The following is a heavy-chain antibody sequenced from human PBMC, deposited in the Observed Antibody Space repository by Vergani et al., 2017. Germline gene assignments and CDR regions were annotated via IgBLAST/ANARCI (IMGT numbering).Heavy chain of an antibody. Sequence: QLQLKESDSRLVNPSQTLSLTCTLSGDAISRDTYSWNWVRQPPGKPLEWIGSVYSSGTTYYNPSLGGRGTMSIDKSKNHFSLTLTSVTAADSAFYFCARGQTGYSRDWSTYFFYMDVWGKGTTVTVSS. D-gene: IGHD3/OR15-3a*01. CDR3: ARGQTGYSRDWSTYFFYMDV. J-gene: IGHJ6*03. CDR1: GDAISRDTYS. V-gene: IGHV4-30-2*01. CDR2: VYSSGTT.